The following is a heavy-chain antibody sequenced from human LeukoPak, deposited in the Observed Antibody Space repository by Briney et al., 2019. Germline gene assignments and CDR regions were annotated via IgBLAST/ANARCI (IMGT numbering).Heavy chain of an antibody. CDR1: GFTFSSYA. V-gene: IGHV3-23*01. Sequence: GGSLRLSCAASGFTFSSYAMSWVRQAPGKGLEWVSAISGSGDATYYADSVKGRFTISRDNSKNTLYLQMNSLRAEDTAVYYCAKDRDASYYYDSSAYGHWGQGTLVTVSS. D-gene: IGHD3-22*01. J-gene: IGHJ4*02. CDR3: AKDRDASYYYDSSAYGH. CDR2: ISGSGDAT.